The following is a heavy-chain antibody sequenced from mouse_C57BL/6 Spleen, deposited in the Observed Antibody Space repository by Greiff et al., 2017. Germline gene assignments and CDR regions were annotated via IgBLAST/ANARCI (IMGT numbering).Heavy chain of an antibody. Sequence: EVQLQQSGAELVKPGASVKLSCTASGFNIKDYYMHWVKQRTEQGLAWIGRIDPEDGEPKYAPKFQGKATITADTSSATAYLQLSSLTSEDTAVYYCAGGEGFITTVVTPFDYWGQGTLVTVSA. V-gene: IGHV14-2*01. D-gene: IGHD1-1*01. J-gene: IGHJ3*01. CDR2: IDPEDGEP. CDR1: GFNIKDYY. CDR3: AGGEGFITTVVTPFDY.